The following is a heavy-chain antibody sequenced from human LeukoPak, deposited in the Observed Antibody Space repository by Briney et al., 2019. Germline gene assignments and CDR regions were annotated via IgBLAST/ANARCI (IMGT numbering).Heavy chain of an antibody. J-gene: IGHJ4*02. CDR3: ARSGGRITILGGGFDY. CDR1: GFTSSSYA. CDR2: ISYDGSNK. Sequence: PGGSLRLSCAASGFTSSSYAMHWVRQAPGKGLEWVAVISYDGSNKYYADSVKGRFTISRDNSKSTLYLQMNSLRAEDTAVYYCARSGGRITILGGGFDYWGQGTLVTVSS. V-gene: IGHV3-30-3*01. D-gene: IGHD3-3*01.